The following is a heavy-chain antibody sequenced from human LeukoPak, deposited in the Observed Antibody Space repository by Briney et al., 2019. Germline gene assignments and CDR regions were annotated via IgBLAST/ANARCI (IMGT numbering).Heavy chain of an antibody. CDR2: LYTSGTT. V-gene: IGHV4-61*09. CDR1: GGSISSGSYY. Sequence: PSDTLSLTCTVSGGSISSGSYYWTWLRQPAGKGLEWFGHLYTSGTTDYNPSLQIRVTISADASKHQFSLRLTSVTAADTAVYYCARAGGSVGWYGTIDSWGQGTLVTVSS. D-gene: IGHD6-19*01. CDR3: ARAGGSVGWYGTIDS. J-gene: IGHJ4*02.